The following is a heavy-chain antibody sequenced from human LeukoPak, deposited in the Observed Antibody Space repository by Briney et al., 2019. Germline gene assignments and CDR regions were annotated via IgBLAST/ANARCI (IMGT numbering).Heavy chain of an antibody. CDR2: INHSGST. J-gene: IGHJ6*03. Sequence: PSETLSLTCAVYGGSFSGYYWSWIRQPPGKVLEWIGEINHSGSTNYNPSLKSRVTMSVDTSKNQFSLKLSSVTAADTAVYYCARGVMGAAADNYYYYYYMDVWGKGTTVTISS. CDR1: GGSFSGYY. CDR3: ARGVMGAAADNYYYYYYMDV. D-gene: IGHD6-13*01. V-gene: IGHV4-34*01.